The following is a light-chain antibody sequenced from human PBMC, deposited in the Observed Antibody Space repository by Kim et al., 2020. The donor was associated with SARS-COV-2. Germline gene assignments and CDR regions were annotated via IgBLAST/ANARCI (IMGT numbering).Light chain of an antibody. CDR2: EVN. CDR3: FSYAGSSTYV. Sequence: QSALTQPASVSGSPGQSITISCTGTSSDVGNYNLVSWYQQHPGKAPKIMIYEVNERPSGVSHRFTGSKSGNTASLRISGLQAEDEADYYCFSYAGSSTYVFGTGTKVTVL. CDR1: SSDVGNYNL. J-gene: IGLJ1*01. V-gene: IGLV2-23*02.